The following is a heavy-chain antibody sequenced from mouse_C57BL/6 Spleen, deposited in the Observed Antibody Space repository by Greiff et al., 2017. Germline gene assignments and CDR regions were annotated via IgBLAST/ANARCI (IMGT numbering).Heavy chain of an antibody. CDR1: GFTFSDYG. V-gene: IGHV5-17*01. CDR3: ARDGVLAWFAY. CDR2: ISSGSSTI. Sequence: EVMLVESGGGLVKPGGSLKLSCAASGFTFSDYGMHWVRQAPEKGLEWVAYISSGSSTIYYADTVKGRFTISRDNAKNTLFLQMTSLRSEDTAMYYCARDGVLAWFAYWGQGTLVTVSA. D-gene: IGHD2-3*01. J-gene: IGHJ3*01.